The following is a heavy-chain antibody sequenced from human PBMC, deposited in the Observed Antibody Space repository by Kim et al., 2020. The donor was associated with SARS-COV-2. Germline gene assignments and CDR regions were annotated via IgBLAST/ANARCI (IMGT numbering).Heavy chain of an antibody. CDR2: FDPEDGET. V-gene: IGHV1-24*01. Sequence: ASVKVSCKVSGYTLTELSMHWVRQAPGKGLEWMGGFDPEDGETIYAQKFQGRVTMTEDTSTDTAYMELSSLRSEDTAVYYCATRTTYYYDSSGYHFDYWGQGTLVTVSS. J-gene: IGHJ4*02. D-gene: IGHD3-22*01. CDR1: GYTLTELS. CDR3: ATRTTYYYDSSGYHFDY.